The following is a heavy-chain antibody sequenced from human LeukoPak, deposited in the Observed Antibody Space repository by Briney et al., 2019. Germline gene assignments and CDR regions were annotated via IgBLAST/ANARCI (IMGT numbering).Heavy chain of an antibody. CDR3: ARARGYTYGLNWFDP. CDR1: GFTLSTYW. J-gene: IGHJ5*02. D-gene: IGHD5-18*01. CDR2: IYSGGNT. V-gene: IGHV3-66*01. Sequence: PGGSLRLSCAASGFTLSTYWMHWVRQAPGKGLEWVSVIYSGGNTYYADSVKGRFTISRDNSKNTPYLQMNSLRAEDTAVYYCARARGYTYGLNWFDPWGQGTLVTVSS.